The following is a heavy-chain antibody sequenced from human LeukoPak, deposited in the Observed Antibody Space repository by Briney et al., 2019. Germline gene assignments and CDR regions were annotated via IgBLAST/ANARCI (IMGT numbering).Heavy chain of an antibody. D-gene: IGHD3-22*01. J-gene: IGHJ4*02. V-gene: IGHV4-59*01. CDR1: GGSFSGYY. Sequence: PSETLSLTCAVYGGSFSGYYWSWIRQPPGKGLEWIGYIYYSGSTNYNPSLKSRVTISVDTSKNQFSLKLSSVTAADTAVYYCARAKDSSSGYYNWGQGTLVTVSS. CDR3: ARAKDSSSGYYN. CDR2: IYYSGST.